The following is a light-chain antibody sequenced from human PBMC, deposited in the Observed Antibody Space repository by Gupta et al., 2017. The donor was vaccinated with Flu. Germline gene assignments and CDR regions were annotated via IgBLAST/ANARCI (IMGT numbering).Light chain of an antibody. V-gene: IGLV1-47*01. CDR2: RSD. CDR1: SSNIGKNF. CDR3: AAWDDSLSGRV. J-gene: IGLJ3*02. Sequence: QSVLTQPPSASGTPGQRVTISCSGSSSNIGKNFVYWYQQLPGTAPKLLIYRSDQRPSGVPDRFSGSKSGTSASLAISGLRSEDEADYYCAAWDDSLSGRVFGGGTKLTVL.